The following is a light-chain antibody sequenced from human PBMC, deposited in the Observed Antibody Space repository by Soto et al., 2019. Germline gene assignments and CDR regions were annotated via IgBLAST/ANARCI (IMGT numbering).Light chain of an antibody. Sequence: QAVVTQPPSVSGAPGQRVTISCTGSSSNIGAGYDVHWYQQLPGTAPRLLIYDNNNRPSGVPDRFSGSKSGASASLAITGLLAEDEADYYCQSYDSSLSVVFGGGTKVTVL. J-gene: IGLJ3*02. CDR2: DNN. CDR1: SSNIGAGYD. CDR3: QSYDSSLSVV. V-gene: IGLV1-40*03.